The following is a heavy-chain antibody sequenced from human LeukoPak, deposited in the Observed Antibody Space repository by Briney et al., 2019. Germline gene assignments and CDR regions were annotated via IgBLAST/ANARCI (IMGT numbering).Heavy chain of an antibody. CDR1: GFTFSSYG. J-gene: IGHJ4*02. D-gene: IGHD2-2*01. CDR3: AKDCTSTNCYVDY. Sequence: GGSLRLSCAASGFTFSSYGIHWVRQAPGKRLEWVAVTWYDGTNKYYADSVKGRFTLSRDNSKSTLYLHMNSLRAEDTALYYCAKDCTSTNCYVDYWGQGTLVTVSS. CDR2: TWYDGTNK. V-gene: IGHV3-33*06.